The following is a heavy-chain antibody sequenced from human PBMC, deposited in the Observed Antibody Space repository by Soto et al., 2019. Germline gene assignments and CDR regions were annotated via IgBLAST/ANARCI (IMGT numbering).Heavy chain of an antibody. CDR3: ARADLGGITIFGVVTWFDP. J-gene: IGHJ5*02. Sequence: SDTLSLTCTVSGGSISSSSYYWGWIRQPPGKGLEWIGSIYYSGSTYYNPSLKSRVTISVDTSKNQFSLKLSSVTAADTAVYYCARADLGGITIFGVVTWFDPWGQGTLVTVSS. D-gene: IGHD3-3*01. CDR2: IYYSGST. CDR1: GGSISSSSYY. V-gene: IGHV4-39*01.